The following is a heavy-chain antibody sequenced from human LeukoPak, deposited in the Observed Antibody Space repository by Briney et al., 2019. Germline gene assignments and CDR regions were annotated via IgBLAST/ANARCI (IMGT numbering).Heavy chain of an antibody. CDR1: GDSISTYY. D-gene: IGHD3-10*01. J-gene: IGHJ4*02. CDR3: ARDGYGGVDY. CDR2: IYHSGST. Sequence: AETLSLTCTVSGDSISTYYWSWIRQSPGKGLEWIGYIYHSGSTKYNPSLKSRVTISVDTSKKQFSLKLSSVTAADTAVYYCARDGYGGVDYWGQGTLVTVSS. V-gene: IGHV4-59*01.